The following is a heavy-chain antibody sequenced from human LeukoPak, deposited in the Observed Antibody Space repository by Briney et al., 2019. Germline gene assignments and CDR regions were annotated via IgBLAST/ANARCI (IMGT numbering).Heavy chain of an antibody. V-gene: IGHV1-69*05. CDR1: GGTFNSYA. Sequence: SVKVSCKASGGTFNSYAISWVRQAPGQGLEWMGGIIPIFGTANYAQKFQGRVTITTDESTSTAYMELSSLRAEDTAVFYCARDGGYSSGRGYPSWFDPWGQGTLVTVSS. CDR2: IIPIFGTA. CDR3: ARDGGYSSGRGYPSWFDP. J-gene: IGHJ5*02. D-gene: IGHD6-19*01.